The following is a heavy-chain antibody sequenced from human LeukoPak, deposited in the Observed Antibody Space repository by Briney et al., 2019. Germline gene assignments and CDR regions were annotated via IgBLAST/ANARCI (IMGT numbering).Heavy chain of an antibody. Sequence: MAGGSLRLSCAASGFTFRNAWMSWVRQAPGKGPEWVGRIKSKTDGGTTDYAAPVKGRFTISRDDSKNTLYLQMNSLKTEDTAVYYCVNFDSSGYHPVDYWGQGTLVTVSS. V-gene: IGHV3-15*01. CDR2: IKSKTDGGTT. J-gene: IGHJ4*02. D-gene: IGHD3-22*01. CDR1: GFTFRNAW. CDR3: VNFDSSGYHPVDY.